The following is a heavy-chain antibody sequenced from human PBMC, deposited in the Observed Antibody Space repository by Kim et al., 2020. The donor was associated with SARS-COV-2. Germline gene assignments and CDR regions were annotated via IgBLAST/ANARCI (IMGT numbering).Heavy chain of an antibody. CDR3: ARLMGYYMDV. J-gene: IGHJ6*03. CDR2: T. D-gene: IGHD3-10*01. Sequence: TTYTPSTQSRVTLSVATSKNQFALTLSSVTAADTAVYYCARLMGYYMDVWGKGTTVTVSS. V-gene: IGHV4-39*01.